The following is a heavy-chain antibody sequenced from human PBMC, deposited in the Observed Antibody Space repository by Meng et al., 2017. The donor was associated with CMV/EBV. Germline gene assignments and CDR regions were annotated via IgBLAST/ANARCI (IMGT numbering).Heavy chain of an antibody. V-gene: IGHV4-39*01. J-gene: IGHJ4*02. Sequence: SETLSLTCTVSGSSISSSSYYWGWIRQPPGKGLEWIGSIYYSGSTYYNPSLKSRVTISVDTSKNQFSLKLSSVTAADTAVYYCARLGDGYNSGYFDYWGQGTLVTVSS. D-gene: IGHD5-24*01. CDR1: GSSISSSSYY. CDR2: IYYSGST. CDR3: ARLGDGYNSGYFDY.